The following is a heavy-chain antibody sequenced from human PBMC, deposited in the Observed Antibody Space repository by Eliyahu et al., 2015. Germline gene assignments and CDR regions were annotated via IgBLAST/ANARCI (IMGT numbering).Heavy chain of an antibody. Sequence: QVQLQQWGAGLLKPSETLSLTCAXXGGSXSXYYWXXIRQPPGKGLEXIGEINHSGSTNYNPSLKSRVTISVDTSKNQFSLKLSSVTAADTAVYYCARGRRGLQRYYYYGMDVWGQGTTVTVSS. D-gene: IGHD2-2*01. V-gene: IGHV4-34*01. CDR1: GGSXSXYY. J-gene: IGHJ6*02. CDR2: INHSGST. CDR3: ARGRRGLQRYYYYGMDV.